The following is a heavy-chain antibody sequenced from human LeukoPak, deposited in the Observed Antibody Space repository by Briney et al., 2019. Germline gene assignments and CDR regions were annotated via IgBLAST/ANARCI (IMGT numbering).Heavy chain of an antibody. V-gene: IGHV4-34*01. Sequence: KPSETLSLTCAVYGGSFSGYYWSWIRQPPGKGLEWIGEINHSGSTNYNPSLKSRVTISVDTSKNQFSLKLSSVTAADTAVYYCARDSVVVPGGIDYWGQGTLVTVSS. J-gene: IGHJ4*02. CDR3: ARDSVVVPGGIDY. CDR1: GGSFSGYY. CDR2: INHSGST. D-gene: IGHD2-15*01.